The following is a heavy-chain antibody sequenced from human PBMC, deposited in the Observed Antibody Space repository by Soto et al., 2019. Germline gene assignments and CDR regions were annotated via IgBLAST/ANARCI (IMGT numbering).Heavy chain of an antibody. CDR2: INVANGDT. D-gene: IGHD3-10*01. J-gene: IGHJ4*02. V-gene: IGHV1-3*01. CDR1: GYTFTAYP. Sequence: VKVSCKASGYTFTAYPMHWVRQAPGQRLEWMGWINVANGDTGYSQKFQGRVTVTRDTSASTVYMELSSLTSEDTAVYYCARKDYYGAGIYYFDHWGQGTLVTVSS. CDR3: ARKDYYGAGIYYFDH.